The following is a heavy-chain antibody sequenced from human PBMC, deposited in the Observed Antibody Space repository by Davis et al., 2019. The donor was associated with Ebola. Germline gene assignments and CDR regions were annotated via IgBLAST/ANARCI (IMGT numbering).Heavy chain of an antibody. CDR2: ISSSGSTI. Sequence: GESLKISCAASGFTFSSYGMNWVRQAPGKRLEWVSYISSSGSTIYYADSVKGRFTISRDNAKNSLYLQMNSLRAEDTAVYYCARVWGFFGMDVWGQGTTVTVSS. CDR1: GFTFSSYG. J-gene: IGHJ6*02. CDR3: ARVWGFFGMDV. D-gene: IGHD7-27*01. V-gene: IGHV3-48*04.